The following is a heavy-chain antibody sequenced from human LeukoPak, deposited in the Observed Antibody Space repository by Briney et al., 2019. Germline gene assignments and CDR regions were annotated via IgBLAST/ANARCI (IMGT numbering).Heavy chain of an antibody. CDR2: IKSKTDGGTT. V-gene: IGHV3-15*01. CDR3: TTDVGGYDAFDI. J-gene: IGHJ3*02. D-gene: IGHD5-12*01. CDR1: GFTFSSYG. Sequence: GRSLRLSCAASGFTFSSYGMHWVRQAPGKGLEWVGRIKSKTDGGTTDYAAPVKGRSTISRDDSKNTLYLQMNSLKTEDTAVYYCTTDVGGYDAFDIWGQGTMVTVSS.